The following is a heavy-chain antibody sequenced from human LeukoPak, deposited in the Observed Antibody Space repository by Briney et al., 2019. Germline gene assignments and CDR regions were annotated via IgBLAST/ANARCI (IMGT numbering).Heavy chain of an antibody. D-gene: IGHD3-16*02. CDR3: ARVGLRLGDLSSLAIYYFVY. J-gene: IGHJ4*02. CDR2: IIPIFGTA. V-gene: IGHV1-69*05. CDR1: GGTFSSYA. Sequence: SVKVSCKASGGTFSSYAISWVRQAPGQGLEWMGVIIPIFGTANYAQKFQGRVTITTDESTSTAYMELSSLRSEDTDVYYCARVGLRLGDLSSLAIYYFVYWGQVTLVTVSS.